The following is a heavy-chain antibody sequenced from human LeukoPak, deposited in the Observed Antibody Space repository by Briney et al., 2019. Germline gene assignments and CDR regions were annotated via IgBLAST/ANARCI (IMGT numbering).Heavy chain of an antibody. D-gene: IGHD6-19*01. Sequence: PGGSLRLSCAASGFTFSSYGMHWVRQAPGKGLEWVAVIWYDGSNKYYADSVKGRFTISRDNSKNTLYLQMNSLRAEDTAVYYCARGRQWLVPREYDWFDPWGQGTLVTVSS. CDR3: ARGRQWLVPREYDWFDP. CDR2: IWYDGSNK. J-gene: IGHJ5*02. V-gene: IGHV3-33*01. CDR1: GFTFSSYG.